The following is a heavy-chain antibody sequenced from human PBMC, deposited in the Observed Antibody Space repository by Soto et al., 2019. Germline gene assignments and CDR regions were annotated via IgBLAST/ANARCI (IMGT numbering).Heavy chain of an antibody. V-gene: IGHV3-15*07. J-gene: IGHJ3*02. Sequence: EVQLVESGGGLVKPGGSLRLSCAASGFTFSNAWMNWVRQAPGKGLEWVGRIKSKTDGGTTDYAAPVKGRFTISRDDSKNTLYLQMSSLKTEDTAVYYCTTEVVTMVRGVTPDAFDIWGQGTMVTVSS. CDR3: TTEVVTMVRGVTPDAFDI. D-gene: IGHD3-10*01. CDR1: GFTFSNAW. CDR2: IKSKTDGGTT.